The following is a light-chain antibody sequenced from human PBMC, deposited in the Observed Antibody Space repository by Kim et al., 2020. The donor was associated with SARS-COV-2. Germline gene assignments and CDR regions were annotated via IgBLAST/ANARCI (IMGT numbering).Light chain of an antibody. J-gene: IGKJ1*01. CDR3: QQSYNFPRT. V-gene: IGKV1-39*01. CDR1: QRVSGW. Sequence: ASVGDRVTITCPASQRVSGWLTWYQQRPGKAPHLLIYRTSTLQTGVPPRFSGSASGTDFTLTINTLQPEDFATYYCQQSYNFPRTFGQGTKVDIK. CDR2: RTS.